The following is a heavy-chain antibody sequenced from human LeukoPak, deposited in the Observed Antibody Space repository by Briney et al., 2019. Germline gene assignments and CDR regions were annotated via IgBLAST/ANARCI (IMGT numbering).Heavy chain of an antibody. J-gene: IGHJ5*02. CDR2: IYYSGST. CDR1: GGSISSHY. CDR3: ARAGVEYQHNWFDP. D-gene: IGHD2-2*01. Sequence: SETLSLTCTVSGGSISSHYWSWIRQPPGKGLEWIGYIYYSGSTNYNPSLKSRVTISVDTSKNQFSLKLSSVTAADTAVYYCARAGVEYQHNWFDPWGQGTLVTVSS. V-gene: IGHV4-59*11.